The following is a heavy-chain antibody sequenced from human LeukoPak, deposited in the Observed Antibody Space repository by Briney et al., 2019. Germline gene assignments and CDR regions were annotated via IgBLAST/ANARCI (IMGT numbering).Heavy chain of an antibody. CDR2: INPNSGGT. Sequence: ASVKVSCRAAGYTFTDYYMHWVRQAPGQGLEWMGWINPNSGGTNFAQKFQGRVAMTRDTSISTAYLELGSLRSDDTAVYFCARARWQLVPYFDSWGQGTLVTVSS. J-gene: IGHJ4*02. V-gene: IGHV1-2*02. CDR3: ARARWQLVPYFDS. CDR1: GYTFTDYY. D-gene: IGHD6-6*01.